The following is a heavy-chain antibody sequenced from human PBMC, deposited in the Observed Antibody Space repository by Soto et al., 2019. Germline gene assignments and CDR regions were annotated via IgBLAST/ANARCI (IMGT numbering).Heavy chain of an antibody. CDR3: AKDSSGYSYDHNAFDI. D-gene: IGHD5-18*01. CDR2: VSGGGGST. V-gene: IGHV3-23*01. CDR1: GLTFSSYA. J-gene: IGHJ3*02. Sequence: EVQLLESGGGLVQPGGSPRLSCAASGLTFSSYAMNWVRQAPGKGLEWVSGVSGGGGSTYYADSVKGRFTISRDNSKNTLYLQMNSLRAEDTAVYYCAKDSSGYSYDHNAFDIWGQGTMVTVSS.